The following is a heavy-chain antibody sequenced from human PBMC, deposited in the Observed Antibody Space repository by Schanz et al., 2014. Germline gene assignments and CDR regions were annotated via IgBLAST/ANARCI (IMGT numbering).Heavy chain of an antibody. D-gene: IGHD3-22*01. J-gene: IGHJ6*02. CDR2: IYRGGST. CDR3: ARDKNYDDSAEYGMDV. Sequence: DVQLLASGGGLIQPGGSLRLSCAASGFSVSSNYMSWVRQAPGKGLEWVSVIYRGGSTYYADSVKGRFTISRDNSKNTLYIQMNSLRAEDAAVYRCARDKNYDDSAEYGMDVWGQGTTVTVSS. V-gene: IGHV3-53*01. CDR1: GFSVSSNY.